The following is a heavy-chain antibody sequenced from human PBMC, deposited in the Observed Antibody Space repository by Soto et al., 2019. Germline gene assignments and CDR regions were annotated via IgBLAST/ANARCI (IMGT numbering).Heavy chain of an antibody. Sequence: ASVKACSKAPGYTFSGFNMQSARQAPGQGLEWMGWINPNSGGTKSAEKFQGRVTMTTDTSISTAYMELSRLTSDDTAVYYCASAAVTGTAGLDFWGQGTQVTVSS. J-gene: IGHJ4*02. CDR1: GYTFSGFN. CDR3: ASAAVTGTAGLDF. CDR2: INPNSGGT. D-gene: IGHD6-19*01. V-gene: IGHV1-2*02.